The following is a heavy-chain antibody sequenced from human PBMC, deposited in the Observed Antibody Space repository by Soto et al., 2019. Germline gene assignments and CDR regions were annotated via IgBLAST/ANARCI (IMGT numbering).Heavy chain of an antibody. Sequence: SETLSLTCAVSGYSISSGYYWGWIRQPPGKGLEWIGSIYHSGSTYYNPSLKSRVTISVDTSKNQLSLKLSSVTAADTTVYYCARVILEWLLYYFDYWGQGTLVTVSS. CDR1: GYSISSGYY. D-gene: IGHD3-3*01. V-gene: IGHV4-38-2*01. J-gene: IGHJ4*02. CDR2: IYHSGST. CDR3: ARVILEWLLYYFDY.